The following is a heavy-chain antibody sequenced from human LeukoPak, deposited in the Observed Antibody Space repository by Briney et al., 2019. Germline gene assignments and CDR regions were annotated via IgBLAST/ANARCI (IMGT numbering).Heavy chain of an antibody. CDR3: ARVREYYFDY. Sequence: SSETLSLTCTVSGGSISSYYWSWIRQPPGKGLEWIGYIYYSGSTYYNPSLKSRVTISVDTSKNQFSLKLSSVTAADTAVYYRARVREYYFDYWGQGTLVTVSS. CDR1: GGSISSYY. CDR2: IYYSGST. D-gene: IGHD2/OR15-2a*01. J-gene: IGHJ4*02. V-gene: IGHV4-59*08.